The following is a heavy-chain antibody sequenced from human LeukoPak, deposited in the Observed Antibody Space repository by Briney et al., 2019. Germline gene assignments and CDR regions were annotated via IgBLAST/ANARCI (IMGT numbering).Heavy chain of an antibody. CDR3: ARVGARSGYDVFLGY. CDR1: GYTFTGYY. J-gene: IGHJ4*02. Sequence: SVKVSCKASGYTFTGYYMHWVRQAPGQGLEWMGGIIPIFGTANYAQKFQGRVTITADKSTSTAYMELSSLRSEDTAVYYCARVGARSGYDVFLGYWGQGTLVTVSS. V-gene: IGHV1-69*06. CDR2: IIPIFGTA. D-gene: IGHD5-12*01.